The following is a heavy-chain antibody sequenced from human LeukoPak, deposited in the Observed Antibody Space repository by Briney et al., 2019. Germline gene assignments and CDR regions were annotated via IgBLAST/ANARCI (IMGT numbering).Heavy chain of an antibody. V-gene: IGHV1-2*02. Sequence: ASVKVSCKASGYAFTGYYMHWVRQAPGQGLGWMGWINPNSGGTNYAQKFQGRVTMTRDTSISTAYMELSRLRSDDTAVYYCARVIVGGYSYGLYYYYYYMDVWGKGTTVTVSS. D-gene: IGHD5-18*01. CDR3: ARVIVGGYSYGLYYYYYYMDV. CDR1: GYAFTGYY. J-gene: IGHJ6*03. CDR2: INPNSGGT.